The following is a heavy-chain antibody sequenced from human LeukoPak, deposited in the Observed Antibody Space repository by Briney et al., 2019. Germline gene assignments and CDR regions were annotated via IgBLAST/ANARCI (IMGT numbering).Heavy chain of an antibody. J-gene: IGHJ4*02. Sequence: PGGSLRLSCAVSGSTLSNYGMSWVRQAPGKGLEWFAGISESGGSTKYADAVKGRFTISRDNPKNTLFLQMNSLRADDTAVYFCAKRGVVIRVFLVGFHKEAYYFESWGQGALVTVSS. V-gene: IGHV3-23*01. CDR2: ISESGGST. D-gene: IGHD3/OR15-3a*01. CDR3: AKRGVVIRVFLVGFHKEAYYFES. CDR1: GSTLSNYG.